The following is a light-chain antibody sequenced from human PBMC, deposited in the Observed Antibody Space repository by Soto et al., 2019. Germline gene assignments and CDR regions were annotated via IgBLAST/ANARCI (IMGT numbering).Light chain of an antibody. J-gene: IGLJ3*02. CDR1: SSDVGGYNY. V-gene: IGLV2-11*01. CDR2: DVS. Sequence: QSALTQPRSVSGSPGQSVTISCTGTSSDVGGYNYVSWYQQHPGKAPKLMIYDVSKRPSGVPDRFSGSKSGNTASLTISGLQAEDDDDYYCCSYEGSWVFGGGTKLTVL. CDR3: CSYEGSWV.